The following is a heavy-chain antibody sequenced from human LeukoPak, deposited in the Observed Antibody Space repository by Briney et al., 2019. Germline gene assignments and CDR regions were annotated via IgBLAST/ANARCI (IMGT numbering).Heavy chain of an antibody. D-gene: IGHD5-24*01. CDR3: VAGRWLQQLY. J-gene: IGHJ4*02. CDR1: GGSISSYY. V-gene: IGHV4-59*03. CDR2: VYNNGNT. Sequence: PSETLSLTCTVSGGSISSYYWTWVRQAPGKGLEWIGSVYNNGNTSYNPSLKSRFTVSVDTSKNQFSLRLGSVAAADTAVYYCVAGRWLQQLYWGQGALLIVSS.